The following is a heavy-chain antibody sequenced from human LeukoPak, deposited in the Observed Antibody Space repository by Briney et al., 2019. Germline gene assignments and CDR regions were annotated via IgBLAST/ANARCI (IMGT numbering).Heavy chain of an antibody. V-gene: IGHV3-66*02. CDR2: VYSGGST. CDR1: GFTVSNNY. D-gene: IGHD5-18*01. Sequence: GGSLRLSCAASGFTVSNNYMSWVRQAPGKGLEWVSVVYSGGSTYSADSVKGRFTISRDNSKNTLYPQMNSLRAEDSAVYYCARDRYSYGFALDCWGQGTLVTVSS. CDR3: ARDRYSYGFALDC. J-gene: IGHJ4*02.